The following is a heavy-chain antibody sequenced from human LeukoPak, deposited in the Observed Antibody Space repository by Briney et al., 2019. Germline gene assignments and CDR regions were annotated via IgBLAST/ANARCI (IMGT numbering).Heavy chain of an antibody. CDR2: IYTSGST. Sequence: SETLSLTCTVSGVSISSSYSYWGWIRQPPGMGLEWIGRIYTSGSTNYNPSLKSRVTMSVDTSKNQFSLKLNSVTAADTAVYYCARDYDVLTAYPPTQLFDPWGQGTLVTVSS. J-gene: IGHJ5*02. D-gene: IGHD3-9*01. V-gene: IGHV4-39*07. CDR3: ARDYDVLTAYPPTQLFDP. CDR1: GVSISSSYSY.